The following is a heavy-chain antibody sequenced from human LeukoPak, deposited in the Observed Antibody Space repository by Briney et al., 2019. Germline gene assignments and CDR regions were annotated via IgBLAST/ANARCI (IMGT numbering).Heavy chain of an antibody. J-gene: IGHJ5*02. CDR2: IYYIEST. CDR1: GGSISISSYY. D-gene: IGHD5-24*01. V-gene: IGHV4-39*01. Sequence: SETLSLTCTVSGGSISISSYYWGWIRQPPGKGLEWLGSIYYIESTYYNPALKIRVTISVDTSKNQFSLKLSSVTAADTAVYYWAGLYSPTIRLDPRGRGSQLTVCS. CDR3: AGLYSPTIRLDP.